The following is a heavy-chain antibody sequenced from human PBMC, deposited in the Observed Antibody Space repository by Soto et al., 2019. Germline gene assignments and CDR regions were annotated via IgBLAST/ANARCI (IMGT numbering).Heavy chain of an antibody. D-gene: IGHD5-18*01. CDR2: INAGNGNT. Sequence: ASVKVSCKASGYTFTSYAMHWVRQAPGQRLEWMGWINAGNGNTKYSQKFQGRVTITRDTSASTAYMELNSLRAEDTAVYYCAKDNGYSHTRGTDVWGQGTTVTVSS. V-gene: IGHV1-3*01. CDR3: AKDNGYSHTRGTDV. CDR1: GYTFTSYA. J-gene: IGHJ6*02.